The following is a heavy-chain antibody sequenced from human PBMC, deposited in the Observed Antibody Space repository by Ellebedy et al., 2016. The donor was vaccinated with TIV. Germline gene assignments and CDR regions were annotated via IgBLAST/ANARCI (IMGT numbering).Heavy chain of an antibody. CDR1: GGSISSYY. D-gene: IGHD1-26*01. CDR2: ISYSGST. Sequence: MPSETLSLTCTISGGSISSYYWSWIRQPPGKGLEWIGYISYSGSTNYNPSLKSRVTISVDTSKNQFSLKLSSVTAADTAVYYCARDRQVGYYYGMDVWGQGTTVTVSS. CDR3: ARDRQVGYYYGMDV. V-gene: IGHV4-59*01. J-gene: IGHJ6*02.